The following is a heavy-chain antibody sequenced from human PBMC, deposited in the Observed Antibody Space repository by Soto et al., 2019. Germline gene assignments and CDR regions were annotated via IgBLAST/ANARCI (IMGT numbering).Heavy chain of an antibody. CDR1: GYSFTSYW. D-gene: IGHD3-3*01. V-gene: IGHV5-51*01. J-gene: IGHJ5*02. Sequence: GESLKISCKGSGYSFTSYWIGWVRQMPGKGLEWMGIIYPGDFDTRYSPSFQGQVTISADKSIRTAYLQWSSLKASDTAIYYCATLRFLEWFTWFDPWGQGTLVTVSS. CDR3: ATLRFLEWFTWFDP. CDR2: IYPGDFDT.